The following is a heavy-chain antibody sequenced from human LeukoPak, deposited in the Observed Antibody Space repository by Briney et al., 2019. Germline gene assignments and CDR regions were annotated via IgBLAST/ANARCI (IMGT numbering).Heavy chain of an antibody. CDR2: IYHSGST. CDR3: ARVGYYYDSSGYN. V-gene: IGHV4-30-2*01. CDR1: GGSISSGGYY. D-gene: IGHD3-22*01. J-gene: IGHJ4*02. Sequence: SETLSLTCTVSGGSISSGGYYWSWIRQPPGKGLEWIRYIYHSGSTYYNPSRKSRVTISVDRYKNQFSLKLSSVTAANTAVYYCARVGYYYDSSGYNWGEGTLVTLSP.